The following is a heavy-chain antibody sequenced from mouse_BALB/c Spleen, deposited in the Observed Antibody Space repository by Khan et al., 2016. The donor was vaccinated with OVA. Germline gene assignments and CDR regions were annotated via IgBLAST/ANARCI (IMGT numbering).Heavy chain of an antibody. D-gene: IGHD4-1*01. J-gene: IGHJ3*01. V-gene: IGHV1-77*01. Sequence: QVQLKESGPELVKPGASVKMSCKASGYTFTDYVMNWVKQRNGQGLEWIGQIYPESDSTYYNEKFKGKATLTTDRSSNTAYMQLSNLTSEDSAVYICARAVWDVFAYWGQGTLVTVSA. CDR2: IYPESDST. CDR3: ARAVWDVFAY. CDR1: GYTFTDYV.